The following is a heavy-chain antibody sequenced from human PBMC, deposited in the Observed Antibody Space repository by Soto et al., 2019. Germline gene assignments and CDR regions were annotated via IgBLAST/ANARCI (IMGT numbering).Heavy chain of an antibody. CDR3: ARLWREYGDYYDY. D-gene: IGHD4-17*01. Sequence: PSETLSLTCTVSGGSISSSSYYWGWIRQPPGKGLEWIGSIYYSGSTYYNPSLKSRVTISVDTSKNQFSLKLSSVTAADTAVYYCARLWREYGDYYDYWGQGTLVTVSS. CDR1: GGSISSSSYY. V-gene: IGHV4-39*01. J-gene: IGHJ4*02. CDR2: IYYSGST.